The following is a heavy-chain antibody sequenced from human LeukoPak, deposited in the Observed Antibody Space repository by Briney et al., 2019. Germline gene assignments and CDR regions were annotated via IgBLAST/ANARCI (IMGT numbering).Heavy chain of an antibody. V-gene: IGHV4-39*07. Sequence: PSETLSLTCTVSGGSISSSSYYWGWIRQPPGKGLEWIGSIYYSGSTYYNPSLKSRVTISVDTSKNQFSLKLSSVTAADTAVYYCARVFEYSYGSWDYWGQGTLVTVSS. CDR1: GGSISSSSYY. J-gene: IGHJ4*02. CDR2: IYYSGST. D-gene: IGHD5-18*01. CDR3: ARVFEYSYGSWDY.